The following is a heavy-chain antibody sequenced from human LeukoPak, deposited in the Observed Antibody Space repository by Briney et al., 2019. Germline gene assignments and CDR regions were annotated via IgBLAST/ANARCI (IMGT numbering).Heavy chain of an antibody. J-gene: IGHJ4*02. D-gene: IGHD3-10*01. CDR2: IKQDGSEK. Sequence: GGSLRLSCAASGFTFSSYWMSWVRQAPGKGLEWVANIKQDGSEKYYVDSVKGRFTISRDNAKNSLYLQMNSLRDEDTAVYYCARDRVEWFGELLTDYWGQGTLVTVSS. CDR1: GFTFSSYW. V-gene: IGHV3-7*03. CDR3: ARDRVEWFGELLTDY.